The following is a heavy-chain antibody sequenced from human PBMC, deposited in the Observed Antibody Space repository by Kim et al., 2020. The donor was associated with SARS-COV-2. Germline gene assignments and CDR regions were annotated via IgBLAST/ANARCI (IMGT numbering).Heavy chain of an antibody. V-gene: IGHV3-21*01. CDR3: ARADYYCSSTSCYKGGFDY. CDR2: ISSSSSYI. CDR1: GFTFSSYS. D-gene: IGHD2-2*02. J-gene: IGHJ4*02. Sequence: GGSLRLSCAASGFTFSSYSMNWVRQAPGKGLEWVSSISSSSSYIYYADSVKGRFTISRDNAKNSLYLQMNSLRAEDTAVYYCARADYYCSSTSCYKGGFDYWGQGTLVTVSS.